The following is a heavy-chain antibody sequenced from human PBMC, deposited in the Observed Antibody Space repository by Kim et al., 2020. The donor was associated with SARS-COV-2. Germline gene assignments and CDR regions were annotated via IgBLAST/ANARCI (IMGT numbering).Heavy chain of an antibody. J-gene: IGHJ4*02. V-gene: IGHV3-7*01. CDR2: IKPDGSGT. Sequence: GGSLRLSCAASGFTFSSYWMTWVRQAPGKGLEWVASIKPDGSGTVYVDSVKGRFTISRDNAKKSFYLYINSLRGEDTAVYYCARSLPQHRPFDYWGQGTLVTVSS. CDR3: ARSLPQHRPFDY. CDR1: GFTFSSYW. D-gene: IGHD3-16*01.